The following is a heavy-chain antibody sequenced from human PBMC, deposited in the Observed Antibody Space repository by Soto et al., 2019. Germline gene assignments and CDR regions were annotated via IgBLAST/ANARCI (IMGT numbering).Heavy chain of an antibody. CDR1: GYTFTESD. D-gene: IGHD3-3*01. J-gene: IGHJ4*02. CDR2: MNTNTGNT. Sequence: QVLLVQSGADVKKPGASVKVSCKTSGYTFTESDINRVRQAPGQGIEWMGWMNTNTGNTGYAQRFQGRVTMTRDTSISTAYMELRRLRSEDTAVYYCARVVRFFGGHAGYWGQGTLVTVSS. V-gene: IGHV1-8*01. CDR3: ARVVRFFGGHAGY.